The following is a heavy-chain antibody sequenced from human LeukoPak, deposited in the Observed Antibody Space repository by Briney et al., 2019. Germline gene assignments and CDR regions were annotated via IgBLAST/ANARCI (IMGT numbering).Heavy chain of an antibody. Sequence: GRSLRLSCAASGFTVSSNYMSWVRQAPGKGLEWVSVIYSGGSTYYADSVEGRFTISRDNSKNTLYLQMNSLRAEDTAVYYCARDSSSSWPPLFDYWGQGTLVTVSS. D-gene: IGHD6-13*01. V-gene: IGHV3-53*01. J-gene: IGHJ4*02. CDR1: GFTVSSNY. CDR3: ARDSSSSWPPLFDY. CDR2: IYSGGST.